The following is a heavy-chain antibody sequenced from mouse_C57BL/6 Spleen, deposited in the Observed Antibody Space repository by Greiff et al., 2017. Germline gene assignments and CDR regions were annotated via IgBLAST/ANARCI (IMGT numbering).Heavy chain of an antibody. D-gene: IGHD1-1*01. CDR1: GYTFTDYN. Sequence: VQLQQSGPELVKPGASVKMSRKASGYTFTDYNMHCVKQSHGKSLEWIGYINPNNGGTSYNQKFKGKATLTVNKSSSTAYMELRSLTSEDSAVYYCARLLTTVVATDDWGQGTTLTVSS. V-gene: IGHV1-22*01. CDR2: INPNNGGT. J-gene: IGHJ2*01. CDR3: ARLLTTVVATDD.